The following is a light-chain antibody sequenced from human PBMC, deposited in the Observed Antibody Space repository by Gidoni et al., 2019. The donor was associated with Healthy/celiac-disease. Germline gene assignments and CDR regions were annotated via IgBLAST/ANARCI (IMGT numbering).Light chain of an antibody. CDR3: QQANST. J-gene: IGKJ4*01. CDR1: QCISSW. Sequence: DIQMTQSPSSVSAAVGDRVTITCRASQCISSWLAWYQQKPGKAPKLLSSAASRLQSGVPSRFSGSGSGTDFTLTISILQPEDFATYYCQQANSTFGGGTKVESK. V-gene: IGKV1-12*01. CDR2: AAS.